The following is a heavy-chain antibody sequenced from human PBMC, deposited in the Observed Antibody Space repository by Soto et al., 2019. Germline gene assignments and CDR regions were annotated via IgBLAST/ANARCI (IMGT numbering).Heavy chain of an antibody. CDR2: ISYDGSNK. V-gene: IGHV3-30-3*01. CDR1: GFTFSSYA. D-gene: IGHD6-13*01. CDR3: ARDSAGDYYYGMDV. Sequence: QVQLVESGGGVVQPGRSLRLSCAASGFTFSSYAMHWVRQAPGKGLEWVAVISYDGSNKYYADSVKGRFTISRDNSKNTLYLQMNSLRAEDTDVYYCARDSAGDYYYGMDVWGQGTTVTVSS. J-gene: IGHJ6*02.